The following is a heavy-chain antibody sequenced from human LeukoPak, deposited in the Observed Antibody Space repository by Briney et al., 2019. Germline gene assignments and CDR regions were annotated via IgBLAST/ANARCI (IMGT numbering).Heavy chain of an antibody. J-gene: IGHJ3*02. CDR1: GYSFTTYW. V-gene: IGHV5-51*01. CDR3: AIYMTHAFDI. Sequence: RGESLKISCKGSGYSFTTYWIGWVRQMPGKGLEWMGIIYPGDSDTRYSPSFQGQVTMSVDKSISTAYLQWSSLKASDTAMYYCAIYMTHAFDIRGQGTTVTVSS. D-gene: IGHD2-21*02. CDR2: IYPGDSDT.